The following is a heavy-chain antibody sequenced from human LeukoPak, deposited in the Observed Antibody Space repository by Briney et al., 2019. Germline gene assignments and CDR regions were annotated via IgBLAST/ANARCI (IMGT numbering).Heavy chain of an antibody. CDR1: GFTFGDYA. V-gene: IGHV3-49*04. D-gene: IGHD5-12*01. CDR2: IRSKAYGGTT. J-gene: IGHJ3*02. CDR3: TRSQKWLRVHDAFDI. Sequence: PGRSLRLSCTASGFTFGDYAMSWVRQAPGKGLEWVGFIRSKAYGGTTEYAASVKGRFTISRDDSKSIAYLQMNSLKTEDTAVYYCTRSQKWLRVHDAFDIWVQGTMVTVSS.